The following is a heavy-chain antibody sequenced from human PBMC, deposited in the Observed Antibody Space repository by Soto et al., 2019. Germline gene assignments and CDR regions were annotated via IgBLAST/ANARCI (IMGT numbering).Heavy chain of an antibody. V-gene: IGHV5-51*01. J-gene: IGHJ6*02. Sequence: GESLKISCKGSGYSFTSYWIGWVRQMPGKGLEWMGIIYPGDSDTRYSPSFQGQVTISADKSISTAYLQWSSLKASDTAMYYCARAGRSSSSGKTYYYYYGMDVWGQGTTVTVSS. CDR1: GYSFTSYW. CDR2: IYPGDSDT. D-gene: IGHD6-6*01. CDR3: ARAGRSSSSGKTYYYYYGMDV.